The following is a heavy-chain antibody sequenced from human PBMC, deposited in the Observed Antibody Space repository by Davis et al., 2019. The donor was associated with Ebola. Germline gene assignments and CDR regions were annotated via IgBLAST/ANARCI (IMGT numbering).Heavy chain of an antibody. Sequence: GSLRLSCTVSGYSISSGFSWGWIRQPPGKGLEWIGSMYHSGRANYNPSLKSRVTISIDTSRNQFSLKLTSVTAADTAVYYCARDFVHWGQGTLVPVSS. V-gene: IGHV4-38-2*02. D-gene: IGHD3-16*02. CDR2: MYHSGRA. CDR1: GYSISSGFS. J-gene: IGHJ4*02. CDR3: ARDFVH.